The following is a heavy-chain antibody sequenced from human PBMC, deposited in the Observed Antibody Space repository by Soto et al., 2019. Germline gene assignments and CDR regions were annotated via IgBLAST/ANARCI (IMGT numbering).Heavy chain of an antibody. J-gene: IGHJ6*02. CDR2: IYYSGST. Sequence: ETLSLTCTVSGGSISSSSYYWSWIRQPPGKGLEWIGYIYYSGSTNYNPSLKSRVTISLDTSKNQFSLNLSSVTAADTAVYFCARDRAAAIGYYYYYGMDVWGQGTTVTVSS. CDR3: ARDRAAAIGYYYYYGMDV. CDR1: GGSISSSSYY. V-gene: IGHV4-61*01. D-gene: IGHD2-2*01.